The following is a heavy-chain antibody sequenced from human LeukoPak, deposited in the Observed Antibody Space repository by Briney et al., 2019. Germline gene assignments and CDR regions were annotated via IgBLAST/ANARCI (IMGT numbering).Heavy chain of an antibody. D-gene: IGHD3-10*01. V-gene: IGHV3-20*04. CDR1: GFTFDDYG. CDR3: ARDRGFGESFDY. Sequence: GGSLRLSCAASGFTFDDYGMGWVRQAPGKGLEWVSGINWNGGSTYYADSVKGRFTISRDNAKNSLYLEMNSLRAEDTAMYYCARDRGFGESFDYWGQGTLVTVSS. CDR2: INWNGGST. J-gene: IGHJ4*02.